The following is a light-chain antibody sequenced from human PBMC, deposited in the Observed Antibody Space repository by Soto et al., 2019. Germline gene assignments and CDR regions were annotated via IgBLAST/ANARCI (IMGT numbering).Light chain of an antibody. V-gene: IGLV2-14*03. CDR1: SSDVGAYNF. Sequence: QSALTQPASVSGSPGQSMTISCTGTSSDVGAYNFVSWHQQHPGKAPKLMIYNVYDRPSGISYRFPGSKSGNTASLTISGLQGEDEADYYCSAYTVSRTYVFGTGTKVTVL. CDR2: NVY. CDR3: SAYTVSRTYV. J-gene: IGLJ1*01.